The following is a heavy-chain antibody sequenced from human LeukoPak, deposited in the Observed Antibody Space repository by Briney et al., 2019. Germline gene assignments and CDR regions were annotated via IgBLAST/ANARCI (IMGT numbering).Heavy chain of an antibody. CDR1: GGTFTSYA. CDR2: IIPIFGTA. CDR3: ARGYYYDSSGYPSRRAFDI. Sequence: SVTVSSKASGGTFTSYAISWVRQAPGQGLEWMGGIIPIFGTANYTQKFQGRVTITADKSTSTAYMELSSLRSEDTAVYYCARGYYYDSSGYPSRRAFDIWGQGTMVTVSS. J-gene: IGHJ3*02. D-gene: IGHD3-22*01. V-gene: IGHV1-69*06.